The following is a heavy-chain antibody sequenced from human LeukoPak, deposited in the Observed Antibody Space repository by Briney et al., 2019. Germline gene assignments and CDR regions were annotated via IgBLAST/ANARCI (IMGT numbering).Heavy chain of an antibody. CDR1: GFTFSSYG. J-gene: IGHJ4*02. CDR2: IRYDGSNK. CDR3: AKARVGATTFDFDY. Sequence: PGGSLRLSCAASGFTFSSYGMHWVRQAPGKGLEWVAFIRYDGSNKYYADSVKGRFTISRDNSKNTLYLQMNSLRAEDTAVYYCAKARVGATTFDFDYWGQGTLVTVSS. V-gene: IGHV3-30*02. D-gene: IGHD1-26*01.